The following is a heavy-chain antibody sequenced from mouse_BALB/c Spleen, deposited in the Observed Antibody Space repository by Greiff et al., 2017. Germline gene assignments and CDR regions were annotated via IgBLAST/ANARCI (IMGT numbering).Heavy chain of an antibody. CDR1: GFTFSSYG. CDR2: ISSGGSYT. Sequence: EVQLVESGGDLVKPGGSLKLSCAASGFTFSSYGMSWVRQTPDKRLEWVATISSGGSYTYYPDSVKGRFTISRDNAKNTLYLQMSSLKSEDTAMYYCARRDDGYYGGFADWGQGTLVTVSA. CDR3: ARRDDGYYGGFAD. V-gene: IGHV5-6*01. D-gene: IGHD2-3*01. J-gene: IGHJ3*01.